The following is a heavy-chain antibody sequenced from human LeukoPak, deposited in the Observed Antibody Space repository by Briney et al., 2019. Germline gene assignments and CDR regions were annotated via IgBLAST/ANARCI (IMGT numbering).Heavy chain of an antibody. CDR3: ARDPSRYCSGGSCPGFVDY. V-gene: IGHV3-30-3*01. D-gene: IGHD2-15*01. Sequence: GGSLRLSCAASGFTFSSYAMHWVRQAPGKGLEWVAVISYDGSNKYYADSVKGRFTISRDNSKNTLYLQMNSLRAEDTAVYYCARDPSRYCSGGSCPGFVDYWGQGTLVTVSS. CDR2: ISYDGSNK. J-gene: IGHJ4*02. CDR1: GFTFSSYA.